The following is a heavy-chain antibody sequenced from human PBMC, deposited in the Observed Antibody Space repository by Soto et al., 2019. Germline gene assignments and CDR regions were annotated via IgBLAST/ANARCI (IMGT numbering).Heavy chain of an antibody. CDR2: ISYDGNNK. CDR1: AFPFSDYT. D-gene: IGHD3-16*02. CDR3: TTDDEGYDGIILYYPSGMDV. J-gene: IGHJ6*02. Sequence: GGALRLSCSASAFPFSDYTIHWVRHAPGKGLVWGADISYDGNNKYYTDSVKGRFTISRDNAKNTLYLQMNSLKTEDTAVYYCTTDDEGYDGIILYYPSGMDVCGQGTTVTVSS. V-gene: IGHV3-30-3*01.